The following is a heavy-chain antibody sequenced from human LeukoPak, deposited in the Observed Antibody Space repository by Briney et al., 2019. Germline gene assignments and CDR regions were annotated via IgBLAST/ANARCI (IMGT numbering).Heavy chain of an antibody. J-gene: IGHJ4*02. CDR2: INHSGST. Sequence: SETLSLTCAVYGGSFSGYYWSWIRQPPGKGLEWIGEINHSGSTNYNPSLKSRVTISVDTSKNQCSLKLSSVTAADTAVYYCARRYGDFDYWGQGTLVTVFS. CDR3: ARRYGDFDY. V-gene: IGHV4-34*01. CDR1: GGSFSGYY. D-gene: IGHD4-17*01.